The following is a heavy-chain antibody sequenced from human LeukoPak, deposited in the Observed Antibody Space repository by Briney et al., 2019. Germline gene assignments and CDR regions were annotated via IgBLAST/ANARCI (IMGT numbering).Heavy chain of an antibody. Sequence: SETLSLTCTVSGGSVSSGSYYWSWIRQPPGKGLEWIGEINHSGSTNYNPSLKSRVTISVDTSKDQFSLKLSSVTAADTAVYYCARGRITIFGVVISGTPNYYYYGMDVWGQGTTVTVSS. CDR2: INHSGST. D-gene: IGHD3-3*01. CDR1: GGSVSSGSYY. J-gene: IGHJ6*02. V-gene: IGHV4-39*07. CDR3: ARGRITIFGVVISGTPNYYYYGMDV.